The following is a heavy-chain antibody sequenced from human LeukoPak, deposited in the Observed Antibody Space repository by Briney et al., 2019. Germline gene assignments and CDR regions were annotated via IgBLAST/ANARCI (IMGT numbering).Heavy chain of an antibody. CDR2: IYHSGST. D-gene: IGHD3-22*01. J-gene: IGHJ2*01. Sequence: LRLSCAASGFTLDDYAVHWVRQAPGKGLEWIGYIYHSGSTYYNPSLKSRVTISVDRSKNQFSLKLSSVTAADTAVYYCARTDYYDSSANWYFDLWGRGTLVTVSS. CDR3: ARTDYYDSSANWYFDL. V-gene: IGHV4-30-2*01. CDR1: GFTLDDYA.